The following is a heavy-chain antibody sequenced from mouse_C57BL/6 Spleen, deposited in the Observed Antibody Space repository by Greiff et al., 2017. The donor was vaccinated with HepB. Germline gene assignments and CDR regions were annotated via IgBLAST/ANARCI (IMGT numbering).Heavy chain of an antibody. D-gene: IGHD2-14*01. CDR1: GYTFTDYY. Sequence: VQLQQSGPVLVKPGASVKMSCKASGYTFTDYYMNWVKQSHGKSLEWIGVINPYNGGTSYNQKFKGKATLTVDKSSSTAYMELNSLTSEDSAVYYCARRWGTYYFDYWGQGTTLTVSS. CDR3: ARRWGTYYFDY. V-gene: IGHV1-19*01. CDR2: INPYNGGT. J-gene: IGHJ2*01.